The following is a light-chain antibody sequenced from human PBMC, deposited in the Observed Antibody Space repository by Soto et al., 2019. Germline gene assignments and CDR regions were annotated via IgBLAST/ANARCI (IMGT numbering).Light chain of an antibody. CDR1: QSVSSSY. CDR2: GAS. V-gene: IGKV3-15*01. J-gene: IGKJ5*01. Sequence: EIVLRQSPATLSLSLGERATLSCRASQSVSSSYLAWYQQKPGQAPRLLIYGASTRATGIPARFSGSGSGTEFTLTISSLQSEDFAIYYCQQYKSWPPITFGQGTRLQI. CDR3: QQYKSWPPIT.